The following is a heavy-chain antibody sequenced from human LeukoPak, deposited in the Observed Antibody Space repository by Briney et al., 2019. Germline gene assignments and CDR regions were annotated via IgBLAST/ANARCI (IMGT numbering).Heavy chain of an antibody. CDR3: AVVAANFHYYYMAV. CDR1: GGSFSGYY. J-gene: IGHJ6*03. CDR2: IYYSGST. V-gene: IGHV4-34*01. Sequence: SETLSLTCAVYGGSFSGYYWSWIRQPPGKGLEWIGSIYYSGSTYYNPSLKSRVTISVDTSKNQFSLKLSSVTAADTAVYYCAVVAANFHYYYMAVWGKGTTVTVSS. D-gene: IGHD2-15*01.